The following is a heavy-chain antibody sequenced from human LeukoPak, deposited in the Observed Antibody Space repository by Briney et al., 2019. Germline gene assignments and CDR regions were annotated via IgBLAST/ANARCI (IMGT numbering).Heavy chain of an antibody. CDR1: GFTFSDYY. V-gene: IGHV3-11*04. J-gene: IGHJ6*03. D-gene: IGHD5-12*01. Sequence: PGGSLRLSCAASGFTFSDYYMSWIRQAPGKGLEWVSYISGSGSTIYYADSVKGRSTISRDTSKRMLYLQMSSLRAEDTAVYYCAKDGSAFREYYMDVWGKGTTVTVSS. CDR3: AKDGSAFREYYMDV. CDR2: ISGSGSTI.